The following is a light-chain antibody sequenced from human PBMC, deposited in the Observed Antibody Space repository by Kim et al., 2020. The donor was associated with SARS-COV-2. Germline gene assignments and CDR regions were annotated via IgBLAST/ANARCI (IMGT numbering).Light chain of an antibody. J-gene: IGLJ1*01. CDR1: SSDVGGYNY. CDR2: DVS. Sequence: QSALTQPASVSGSPGQSITISCTGTSSDVGGYNYVSWYQQHPGKAPKLMIYDVSKRPSGVSNRFSGSKSGNTASLTISGLQAEDEADYYCSSYTSSSTPYVSGTGTKVTVL. V-gene: IGLV2-14*01. CDR3: SSYTSSSTPYV.